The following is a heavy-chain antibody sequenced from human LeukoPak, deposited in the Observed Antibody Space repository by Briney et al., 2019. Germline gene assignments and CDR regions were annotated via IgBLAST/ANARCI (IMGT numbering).Heavy chain of an antibody. V-gene: IGHV1-69*04. CDR3: AREADIVVVPAAIRRGYYFDY. J-gene: IGHJ4*02. CDR1: GGTFSSYA. D-gene: IGHD2-2*01. CDR2: IIPIFGIA. Sequence: SVKVSCKASGGTFSSYAISWVRQAPGQGLEWMGRIIPIFGIANYAQKFQGRVTITADKSTSTAYMELSSLRSEDTDVYYCAREADIVVVPAAIRRGYYFDYWGQGTLVTVSS.